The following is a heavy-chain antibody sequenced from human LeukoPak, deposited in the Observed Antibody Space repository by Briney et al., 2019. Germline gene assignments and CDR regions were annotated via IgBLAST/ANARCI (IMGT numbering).Heavy chain of an antibody. Sequence: KPSDTLSVTCTVSGASIGSHYWSWIRQPPGKGLEWIGYMSHSGSTNYNPSLKSRVTMSIDTSKNQFSLNLNSVTAADTAVYYCAGTTMTNFDYWGQGTLVTVSS. D-gene: IGHD5-24*01. CDR1: GASIGSHY. V-gene: IGHV4-59*07. CDR2: MSHSGST. J-gene: IGHJ4*02. CDR3: AGTTMTNFDY.